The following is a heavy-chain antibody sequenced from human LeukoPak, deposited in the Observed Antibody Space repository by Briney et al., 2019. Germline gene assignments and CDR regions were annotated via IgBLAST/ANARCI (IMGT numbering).Heavy chain of an antibody. CDR3: ARAYYGSSTPFDY. CDR1: GGSISSGGYS. V-gene: IGHV4-61*08. CDR2: IYYSGST. J-gene: IGHJ4*02. D-gene: IGHD3-10*01. Sequence: SQTLSLTCAVSGGSISSGGYSWSWIRQPPGKGLEWIGYIYYSGSTNYNPSLKSRVTISVNTSKNQFSLKLSSVTAADTAVYYCARAYYGSSTPFDYWGQGTLVTVSS.